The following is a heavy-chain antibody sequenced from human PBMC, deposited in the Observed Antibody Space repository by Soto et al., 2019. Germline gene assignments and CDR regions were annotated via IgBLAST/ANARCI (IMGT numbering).Heavy chain of an antibody. CDR1: GGSFSGYY. V-gene: IGHV4-34*01. CDR3: ARGGLKYYYYYYMDV. CDR2: INHSGST. J-gene: IGHJ6*03. Sequence: SETLSLTCAVYGGSFSGYYGSWIRQPPGKGLEWIGEINHSGSTNYNPSLKSRVTISVDTSKNQFSLKLSSVTAADTAVYYCARGGLKYYYYYYMDVWGKGTTVTVSS. D-gene: IGHD2-21*01.